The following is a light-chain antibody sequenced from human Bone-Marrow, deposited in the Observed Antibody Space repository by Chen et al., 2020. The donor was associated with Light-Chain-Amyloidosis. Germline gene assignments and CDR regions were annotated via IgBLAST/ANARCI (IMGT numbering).Light chain of an antibody. V-gene: IGKV4-1*01. CDR3: KHYYSTPQT. CDR1: QSVLHSSNNKNY. Sequence: DIVMTQSPDSLAVSLGERATINCKSSQSVLHSSNNKNYLAWYQQKPGQPPKLLIYWASTRESGIPDRFSGSGSGTDFTLTISRLQAEDVAVYYCKHYYSTPQTFGQGTKVEIK. CDR2: WAS. J-gene: IGKJ1*01.